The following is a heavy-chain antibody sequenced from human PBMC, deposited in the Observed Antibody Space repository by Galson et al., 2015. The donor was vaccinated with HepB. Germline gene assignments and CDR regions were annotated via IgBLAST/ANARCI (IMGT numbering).Heavy chain of an antibody. D-gene: IGHD5-18*01. Sequence: SLRLSCAASGFTFSSYWMSWVRQAPGKGLEWVANIKQDGSEKYYVDSVKGRFTISRDNAKNSLYLQMNSLRAEDTAVYYCARDRQLWSSYYFDYWGQGTLVTVSS. J-gene: IGHJ4*02. CDR3: ARDRQLWSSYYFDY. V-gene: IGHV3-7*03. CDR1: GFTFSSYW. CDR2: IKQDGSEK.